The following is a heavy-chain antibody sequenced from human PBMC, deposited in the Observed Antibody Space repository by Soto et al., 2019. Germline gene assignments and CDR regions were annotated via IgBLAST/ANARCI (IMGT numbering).Heavy chain of an antibody. V-gene: IGHV1-69*12. CDR3: ARDRDRLQLGSNYYYILDV. Sequence: QVQLVQSGAEVKKPGSSVKVSCKASGGTFSTSAISWVRQAPGQGLEWVGGIMPVFPTPDYAQKFQGRVTITADESTTTAYLELTSLRTDDTAVYYCARDRDRLQLGSNYYYILDVWGQGTAITVSS. D-gene: IGHD1-1*01. CDR1: GGTFSTSA. J-gene: IGHJ6*02. CDR2: IMPVFPTP.